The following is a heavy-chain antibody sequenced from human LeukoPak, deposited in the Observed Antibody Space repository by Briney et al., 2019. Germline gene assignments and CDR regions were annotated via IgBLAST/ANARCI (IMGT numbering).Heavy chain of an antibody. CDR1: GFTSSSYS. D-gene: IGHD4-17*01. CDR3: ARDKAYGAGGMDV. CDR2: ISSSSSYI. Sequence: GGSLRLSCAASGFTSSSYSMSWVRQAPGKGLEWVSSISSSSSYIYYADSVKGRFTISRDNAKNSLYLQMNSLRAEDTAVYYCARDKAYGAGGMDVWGKGTTVTVSS. J-gene: IGHJ6*04. V-gene: IGHV3-21*01.